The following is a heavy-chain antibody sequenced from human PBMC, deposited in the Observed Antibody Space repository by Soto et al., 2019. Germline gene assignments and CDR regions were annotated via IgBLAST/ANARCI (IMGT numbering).Heavy chain of an antibody. J-gene: IGHJ4*02. CDR3: AGDGDTSGYYYFDY. Sequence: PSEILCLTRTVSGVYGSNGSYYWTLLQQPPGKGLEWIGYINYSGSTSYNPSLKGRVAISVDTSKKQFSLKVSSVTAADTAVYYRAGDGDTSGYYYFDYWGQGTLVTVSS. V-gene: IGHV4-61*01. CDR2: INYSGST. D-gene: IGHD3-22*01. CDR1: GVYGSNGSYY.